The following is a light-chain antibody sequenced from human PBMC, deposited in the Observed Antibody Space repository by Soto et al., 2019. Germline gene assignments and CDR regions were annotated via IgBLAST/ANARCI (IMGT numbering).Light chain of an antibody. CDR1: SSNIESNY. J-gene: IGLJ2*01. V-gene: IGLV1-47*01. Sequence: QSVLTQPPSASGTPGQRVTSSCSGSSSNIESNYVYWYQQLPGTAPKLLIYRNNQRPSGVPDRFSGSKSGTSASLAISGLRSEDEADYYCAAWDDSLSGPVFGGGTKLTVL. CDR3: AAWDDSLSGPV. CDR2: RNN.